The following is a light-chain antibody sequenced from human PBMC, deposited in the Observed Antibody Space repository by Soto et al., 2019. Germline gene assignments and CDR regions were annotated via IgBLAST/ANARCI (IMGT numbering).Light chain of an antibody. V-gene: IGLV2-14*03. J-gene: IGLJ2*01. CDR1: SSDVGDYNY. Sequence: QSVLTQPASVSGSPGQSITISCTGASSDVGDYNYVSWYQQHPGKAPKLMIYDVNNRPSGVSNRFSGSKSGNTASLTISGLQADDEADYFCSSYTSTGTLVVVGGGTKLTVL. CDR3: SSYTSTGTLVV. CDR2: DVN.